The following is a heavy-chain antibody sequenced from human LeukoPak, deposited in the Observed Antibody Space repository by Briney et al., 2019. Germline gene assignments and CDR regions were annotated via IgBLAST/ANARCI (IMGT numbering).Heavy chain of an antibody. V-gene: IGHV3-21*01. J-gene: IGHJ4*02. Sequence: GGSLRLSCAASGFTFSSYSMNWVRQAPGKGLEWVSSISSSSSYIYYADSVKGRFTISRDNAKNSLYLQMNSLRAEDTAVYYCARDAEVVAAPDYWGQGTLVTVSS. CDR3: ARDAEVVAAPDY. CDR2: ISSSSSYI. D-gene: IGHD2-15*01. CDR1: GFTFSSYS.